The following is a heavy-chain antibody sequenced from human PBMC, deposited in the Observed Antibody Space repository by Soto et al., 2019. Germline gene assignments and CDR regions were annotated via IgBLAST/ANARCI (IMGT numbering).Heavy chain of an antibody. CDR1: GGSISSYY. Sequence: SETLSLTCTVSGGSISSYYWSWIRQPPGKGLEWIGYIYYSGSTNYNPSLKSRVTISVDTSKNQFSLKLSSVTAADTAVYYCARGTRATQYYYYFYGMDVWGQGTTVTVSS. V-gene: IGHV4-59*01. J-gene: IGHJ6*02. CDR3: ARGTRATQYYYYFYGMDV. CDR2: IYYSGST.